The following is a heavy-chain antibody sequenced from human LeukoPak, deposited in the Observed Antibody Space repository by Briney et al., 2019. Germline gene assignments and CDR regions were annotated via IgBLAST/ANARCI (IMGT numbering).Heavy chain of an antibody. CDR3: AKEKFSTVTHTGPIDY. CDR1: GFTFSSYA. Sequence: PGGSLRLSCAASGFTFSSYAMSWVRQAPGKGLEWVSAISGSGGSTYYADSVKGRLTISRDNSKNTLYLQMNSLRAEDTAVYYCAKEKFSTVTHTGPIDYWGQGTLVTVSS. CDR2: ISGSGGST. D-gene: IGHD4-17*01. J-gene: IGHJ4*02. V-gene: IGHV3-23*01.